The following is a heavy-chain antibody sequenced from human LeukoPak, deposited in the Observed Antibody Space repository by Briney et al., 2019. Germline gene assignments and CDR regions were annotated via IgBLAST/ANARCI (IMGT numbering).Heavy chain of an antibody. CDR1: GFTFSSYW. J-gene: IGHJ5*02. CDR3: ARDPEWELSWFDP. Sequence: GGSLRLSCAASGFTFSSYWTSWVRQAPGKGLEWVANIKQDGSEKYYVDSVKGRFTISRDNAKNSLYLQMNSLRAEDTAVYYCARDPEWELSWFDPWGQGTLVTVSS. CDR2: IKQDGSEK. V-gene: IGHV3-7*01. D-gene: IGHD1-26*01.